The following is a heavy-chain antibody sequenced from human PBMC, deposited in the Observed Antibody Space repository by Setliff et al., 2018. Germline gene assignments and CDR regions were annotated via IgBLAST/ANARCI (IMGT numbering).Heavy chain of an antibody. V-gene: IGHV1-18*01. D-gene: IGHD2-21*02. CDR2: ISAYNGNT. J-gene: IGHJ4*02. Sequence: ASVKVSCKASGYTFTSYGISWVRQAPGQGLEWMGWISAYNGNTNYAQKLQGRVTMTTDTSTSTAYMELRSLRSDDTAVYYCARTYCGGDCYPNPFDYWGQGTLVTVSS. CDR3: ARTYCGGDCYPNPFDY. CDR1: GYTFTSYG.